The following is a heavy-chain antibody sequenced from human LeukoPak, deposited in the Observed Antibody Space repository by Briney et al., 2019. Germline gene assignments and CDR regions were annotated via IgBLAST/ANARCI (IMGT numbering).Heavy chain of an antibody. CDR3: ARDDVDTAMVPAY. CDR2: ISFDGGNK. D-gene: IGHD5-18*01. Sequence: PGGSLRLSCAASGFTFSSYEMNWVRQAPGKGLEWVALISFDGGNKYYADSVKGRFTISRDNSKNTLYLQMNGLRAEDTAVYYCARDDVDTAMVPAYWGQGTLVTVSS. CDR1: GFTFSSYE. V-gene: IGHV3-30*04. J-gene: IGHJ4*02.